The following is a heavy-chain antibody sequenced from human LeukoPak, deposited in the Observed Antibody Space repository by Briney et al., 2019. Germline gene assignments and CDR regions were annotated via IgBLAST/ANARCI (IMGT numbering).Heavy chain of an antibody. CDR2: ITSSGTYI. J-gene: IGHJ6*03. V-gene: IGHV3-21*01. D-gene: IGHD1-26*01. Sequence: GGSLKLSCATSGFTFNNYNMNWVRQAPGRALEWVSSITSSGTYIFYADSVKGRFTISRDNAKNSLYLQMNSLGPEDTAVYYCARDPYSGNYGNYYYYYMDAWGKGTTVTISS. CDR3: ARDPYSGNYGNYYYYYMDA. CDR1: GFTFNNYN.